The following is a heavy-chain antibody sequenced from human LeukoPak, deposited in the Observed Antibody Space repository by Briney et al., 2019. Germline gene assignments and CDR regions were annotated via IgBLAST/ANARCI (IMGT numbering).Heavy chain of an antibody. V-gene: IGHV3-30*02. CDR2: IRYEKNEK. CDR1: GFTFSNNA. J-gene: IGHJ5*02. CDR3: AKDLMRDRWFGES. D-gene: IGHD3-10*01. Sequence: GGSLRLSCAASGFTFSNNAMHWVRQAPGKGLEWVAFIRYEKNEKYYADSVKGRFTISRDNSKNTLYLEMNSLRVDDTAVYYCAKDLMRDRWFGESWGQGTLVTVSS.